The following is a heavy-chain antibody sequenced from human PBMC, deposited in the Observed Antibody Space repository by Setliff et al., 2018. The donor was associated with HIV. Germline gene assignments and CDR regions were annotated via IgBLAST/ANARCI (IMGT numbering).Heavy chain of an antibody. CDR3: AKLSPGYSYSPTYFDH. J-gene: IGHJ4*01. CDR2: ISDDTFST. CDR1: GFTFDNYA. D-gene: IGHD5-18*01. Sequence: GESLKISCAASGFTFDNYAMSWVRQAPGEGLEWVSTISDDTFSTYYADSVKGRFTIARSNSDNTLYLQMSSLSAEDSALYFCAKLSPGYSYSPTYFDHWGHGTLVTVSS. V-gene: IGHV3-23*01.